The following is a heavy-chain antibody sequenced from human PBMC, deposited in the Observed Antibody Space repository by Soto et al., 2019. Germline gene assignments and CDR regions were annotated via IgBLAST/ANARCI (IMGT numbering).Heavy chain of an antibody. CDR3: ARAFVYGGNSGIDY. V-gene: IGHV3-33*01. CDR1: GFTFSSYA. CDR2: IWYDGLNK. Sequence: QVQLVESGGGVVQPGRSLRLSCAASGFTFSSYAMHWVRQAPGKGLEWVAVIWYDGLNKYYVDSVKGRFTISRDNSKNTLYLQMNSLRREDTAVYYSARAFVYGGNSGIDYWGQGTLVTVSS. D-gene: IGHD4-17*01. J-gene: IGHJ4*02.